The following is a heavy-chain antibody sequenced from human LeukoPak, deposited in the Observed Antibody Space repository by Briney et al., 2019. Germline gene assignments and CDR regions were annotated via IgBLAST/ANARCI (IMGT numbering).Heavy chain of an antibody. D-gene: IGHD1-7*01. J-gene: IGHJ6*03. CDR1: GFTFSGSA. CDR3: ARVTTGTTGYYYYYYYMDV. Sequence: GGSLRLSCAASGFTFSGSAMHWVRQASGKGLEWVGRIRSKANSYATAYAASVKGRFTISRDDSKNTAYLQMNSLKTEDTAVYYCARVTTGTTGYYYYYYYMDVWGKGTTVTVSS. CDR2: IRSKANSYAT. V-gene: IGHV3-73*01.